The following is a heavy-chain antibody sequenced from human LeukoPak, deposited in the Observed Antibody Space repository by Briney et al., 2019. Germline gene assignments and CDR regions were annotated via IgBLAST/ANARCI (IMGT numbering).Heavy chain of an antibody. D-gene: IGHD1-14*01. Sequence: SETLSLTCAVSGGSISSGGYSWSWIRQPPGKGLEWIGYIYHSGSTYYNPSLKSRVTISVDRSKNQFSLKLSSVTAADTAVYYCARVRLGRTYYFDYWGQGTLVTVSS. CDR2: IYHSGST. V-gene: IGHV4-30-2*01. CDR3: ARVRLGRTYYFDY. CDR1: GGSISSGGYS. J-gene: IGHJ4*02.